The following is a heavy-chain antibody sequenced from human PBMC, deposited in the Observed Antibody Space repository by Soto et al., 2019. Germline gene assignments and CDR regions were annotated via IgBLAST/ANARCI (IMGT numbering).Heavy chain of an antibody. CDR1: GGTFSSYA. Sequence: SVKVSCKASGGTFSSYAISWVRQAPGQGLEWMGGIIPIFGTANYAQKFQGRVTITADESTSTAYMELSSLRSEDTAVYYCARHTHVGWFGELSGYYYGMDVWGQGTTVTAP. CDR2: IIPIFGTA. V-gene: IGHV1-69*13. D-gene: IGHD3-10*01. CDR3: ARHTHVGWFGELSGYYYGMDV. J-gene: IGHJ6*02.